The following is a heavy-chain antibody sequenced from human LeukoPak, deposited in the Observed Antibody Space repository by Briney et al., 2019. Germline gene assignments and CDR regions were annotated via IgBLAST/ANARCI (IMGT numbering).Heavy chain of an antibody. CDR2: VSGSGGST. CDR3: AKGPMTAQDY. V-gene: IGHV3-23*01. J-gene: IGHJ4*02. Sequence: GGSLRLSCAASGFTFSSYAMSWVRQAPGKGLEWVSTVSGSGGSTKYADSVKGRFTISRDNSKNTLYLQMNSLRAEDTAVYYCAKGPMTAQDYWGQGTLVTVSS. CDR1: GFTFSSYA.